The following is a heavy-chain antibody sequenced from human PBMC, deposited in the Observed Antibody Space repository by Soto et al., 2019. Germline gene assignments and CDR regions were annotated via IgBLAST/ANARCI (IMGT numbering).Heavy chain of an antibody. CDR2: MNPNSGNT. CDR3: ARVLSWTSYYDFWIGYHNYYYYVASV. CDR1: GYTFTSYD. J-gene: IGHJ6*02. D-gene: IGHD3-3*01. V-gene: IGHV1-8*01. Sequence: ASVKVSCKASGYTFTSYDINWVRQATGQGLEWMGWMNPNSGNTGYAQKFQGRVTMTRNTSISTAYMELSSLRSEDTAVYYCARVLSWTSYYDFWIGYHNYYYYVASVWGQGTTVTVSS.